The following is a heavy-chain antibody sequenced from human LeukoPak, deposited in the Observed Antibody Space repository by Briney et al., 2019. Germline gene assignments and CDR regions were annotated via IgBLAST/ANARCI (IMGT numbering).Heavy chain of an antibody. J-gene: IGHJ4*02. D-gene: IGHD5-24*01. CDR1: GYSISSGYY. CDR3: ARDRRVGRGY. CDR2: IYYSGST. V-gene: IGHV4-38-2*02. Sequence: PSETLSLTCTVSGYSISSGYYWGWIRQPAGKGLEWIGSIYYSGSTYYNPSLKSRVTISVDTSKNQFSLKLSSVTAADTAVYYCARDRRVGRGYWGQGTLVTVSS.